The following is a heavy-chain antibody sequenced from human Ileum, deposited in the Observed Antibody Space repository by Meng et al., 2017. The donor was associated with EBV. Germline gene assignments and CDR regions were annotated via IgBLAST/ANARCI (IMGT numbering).Heavy chain of an antibody. CDR1: GGSFRGNY. D-gene: IGHD3-3*01. V-gene: IGHV4-34*01. CDR3: RNAFCSAAAGCSDY. J-gene: IGHJ4*02. Sequence: QVQLRQWGAGLLQPSETLSITCADYGGSFRGNYWSWIRQSPGKRLEWIGEINESGSTNYNPSLKSRVTILMDTSKNQFSLKLTSVTAADAAVYYCRNAFCSAAAGCSDYWGQGTLVTVSS. CDR2: INESGST.